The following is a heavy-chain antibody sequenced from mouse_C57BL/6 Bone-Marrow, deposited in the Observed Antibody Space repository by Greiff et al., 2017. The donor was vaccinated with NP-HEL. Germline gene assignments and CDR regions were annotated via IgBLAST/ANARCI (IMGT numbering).Heavy chain of an antibody. V-gene: IGHV1-18*01. CDR3: ARRELYYYGSSHWYFDV. J-gene: IGHJ1*03. D-gene: IGHD1-1*01. CDR1: GYTFTDYN. Sequence: EVQLQQSGPELVKPGASVKIPCKASGYTFTDYNMDWVKQSHGKSLEWIGDINPNNGGTIYNQKFKGKATLPVDKSSSTAYMELRSLTSEDTAVDYCARRELYYYGSSHWYFDVWGTGTTVTVSS. CDR2: INPNNGGT.